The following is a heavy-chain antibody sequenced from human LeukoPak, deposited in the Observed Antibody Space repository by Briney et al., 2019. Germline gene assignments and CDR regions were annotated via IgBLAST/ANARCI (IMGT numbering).Heavy chain of an antibody. J-gene: IGHJ4*02. CDR3: AKGMGIVVVTAIRTNFDY. D-gene: IGHD2-21*02. CDR2: ISGSGGST. Sequence: GGSLRLSCAASGFTFSSYAMSWVRPAPGKGLEWVSAISGSGGSTYYADSVKGRFTISRDNSKNTLYLQMNSLRAEDTAVYYCAKGMGIVVVTAIRTNFDYWGQGTLVTVSS. CDR1: GFTFSSYA. V-gene: IGHV3-23*01.